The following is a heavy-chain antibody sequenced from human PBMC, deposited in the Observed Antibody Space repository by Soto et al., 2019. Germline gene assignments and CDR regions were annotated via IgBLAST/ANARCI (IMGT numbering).Heavy chain of an antibody. D-gene: IGHD6-13*01. CDR3: ARRESSSWGYFDY. V-gene: IGHV4-39*01. CDR2: IYYSGST. J-gene: IGHJ4*02. CDR1: GGSISSSSYY. Sequence: SETLSLTCTVSGGSISSSSYYWGWIRQPPGKGLEWIGSIYYSGSTYYNPSLKSRVTISVDTSKNQFSLKLSFVTAVDSAVYYCARRESSSWGYFDYWGQGTLVTVS.